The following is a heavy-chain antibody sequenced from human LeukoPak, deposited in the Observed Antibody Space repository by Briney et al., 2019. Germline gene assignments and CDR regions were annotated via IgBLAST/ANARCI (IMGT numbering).Heavy chain of an antibody. D-gene: IGHD2-15*01. CDR2: INPSGGST. V-gene: IGHV1-46*03. J-gene: IGHJ4*02. CDR1: GYTFTSYY. CDR3: ARAAPGVAFDY. Sequence: GASVKVSCKASGYTFTSYYMHWVRQAPGQGLEWMGIINPSGGSTSCAQKFQGRVTMTRDTSTSTVYMELSSLRSEDTAVYYCARAAPGVAFDYWGQGTLVTVSS.